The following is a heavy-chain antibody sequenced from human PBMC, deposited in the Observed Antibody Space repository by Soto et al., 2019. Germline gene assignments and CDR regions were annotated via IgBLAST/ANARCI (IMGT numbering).Heavy chain of an antibody. V-gene: IGHV1-46*01. CDR1: GYTFTSYY. CDR2: INPSGGST. D-gene: IGHD2-8*01. Sequence: ASVKVSCKASGYTFTSYYMHWVRQAPGQGLEWMGIINPSGGSTSYAQKFQGRVTMTRDTSTSTVYMELSSLRSEDTAVYYCASDPHCTNGVCYHLGAYYYYGMDVWGRGTTVTVSS. CDR3: ASDPHCTNGVCYHLGAYYYYGMDV. J-gene: IGHJ6*02.